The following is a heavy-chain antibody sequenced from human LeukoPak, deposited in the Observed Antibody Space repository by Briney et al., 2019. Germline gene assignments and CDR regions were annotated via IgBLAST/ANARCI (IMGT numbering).Heavy chain of an antibody. V-gene: IGHV3-23*01. CDR3: AKGKVGAPRLGEY. D-gene: IGHD1-26*01. Sequence: GGSLRLSCAASGFTFSIYAMSWVRQAPGKGLEWVSPINGNGGNQYYVDSVKGRFTISRDNSKNTLYLQMNSLRAEDTAVYYCAKGKVGAPRLGEYWGQRALVSVSS. CDR1: GFTFSIYA. CDR2: INGNGGNQ. J-gene: IGHJ4*02.